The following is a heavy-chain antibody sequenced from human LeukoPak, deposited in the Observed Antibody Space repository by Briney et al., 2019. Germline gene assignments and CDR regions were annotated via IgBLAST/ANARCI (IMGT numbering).Heavy chain of an antibody. CDR2: IYHSGST. CDR1: YSIXSGFX. Sequence: YSIXSGFXXXWSRQPXGKXXXXXGNIYHSGSTYYNASVKRRVTISVDISKNQFSLKLSSVTAADTAVYYCARDLGYCSSTSCLGEGYWGQGTLVTVSS. CDR3: ARDLGYCSSTSCLGEGY. V-gene: IGHV4-38-2*02. D-gene: IGHD2-2*01. J-gene: IGHJ4*02.